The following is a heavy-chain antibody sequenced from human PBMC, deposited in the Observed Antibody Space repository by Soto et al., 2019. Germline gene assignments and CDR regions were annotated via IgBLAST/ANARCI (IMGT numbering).Heavy chain of an antibody. Sequence: ASVKVSCKASGYTFTSYGISWVRQAPGQGLEWMGWISSYNGNTNYAQKVQGRVTLTTDTSTSTTYMELRSLRSDDTAVYYCAIGPRYCSATTCFSVVTWFDPWGQGTLVTVSS. CDR3: AIGPRYCSATTCFSVVTWFDP. J-gene: IGHJ5*02. V-gene: IGHV1-18*04. D-gene: IGHD2-2*01. CDR2: ISSYNGNT. CDR1: GYTFTSYG.